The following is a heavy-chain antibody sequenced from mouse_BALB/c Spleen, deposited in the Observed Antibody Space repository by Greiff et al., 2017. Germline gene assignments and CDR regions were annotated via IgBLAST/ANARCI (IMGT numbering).Heavy chain of an antibody. J-gene: IGHJ1*01. D-gene: IGHD4-1*01. V-gene: IGHV2-4-1*01. CDR1: GFSLTSYG. CDR3: ARTDWGRGYFDV. CDR2: IWSGGST. Sequence: QVQLQQSGPGLVQPSQSLSITCTVSGFSLTSYGVHWVRQSPGKGLEWLGVIWSGGSTDYNAAFISRLSISKDNSKSQVFFKMNSLQADDTAIYYCARTDWGRGYFDVWGAGTTVTVSS.